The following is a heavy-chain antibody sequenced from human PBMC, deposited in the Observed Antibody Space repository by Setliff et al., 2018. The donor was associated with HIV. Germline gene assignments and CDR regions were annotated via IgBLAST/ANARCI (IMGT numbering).Heavy chain of an antibody. D-gene: IGHD6-19*01. CDR2: TIPVFGKV. CDR1: GGTFSSFG. J-gene: IGHJ6*04. V-gene: IGHV1-69*13. CDR3: ARSDSGWPHYQYHHMDV. Sequence: SVKVSCKASGGTFSSFGINWIRQAPGQGLEWMGGTIPVFGKVGYAQRFQGRVKITADESTSTAYMEMSSLRSEDMAIYYCARSDSGWPHYQYHHMDVWGKGTTVTVSS.